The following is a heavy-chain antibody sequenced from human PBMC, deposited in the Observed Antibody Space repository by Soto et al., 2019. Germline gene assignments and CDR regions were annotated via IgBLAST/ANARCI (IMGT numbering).Heavy chain of an antibody. J-gene: IGHJ4*02. Sequence: SETLPLTWAADCGCYNVYYWSWIRQPPGKGLEWIGEINHSGSTNYNPSLKSRVTMSVDTSKNQFSLKLSSVTAADTAVYYCASKSRFDCWGQGTLVT. CDR3: ASKSRFDC. V-gene: IGHV4-34*01. CDR2: INHSGST. CDR1: CGCYNVYY.